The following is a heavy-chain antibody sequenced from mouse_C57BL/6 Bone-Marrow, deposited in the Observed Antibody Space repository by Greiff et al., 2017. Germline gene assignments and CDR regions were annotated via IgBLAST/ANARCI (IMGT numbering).Heavy chain of an antibody. D-gene: IGHD1-1*01. CDR1: GYTFTDYY. Sequence: LQESGPELVKPGASVKISCKASGYTFTDYYINWVKQRPGQGLEWIGWIYPGSGNTKYNEKFKGKATLTVDTSSSTAYMQLSSLTSEDSAVYFCARTYYYGSSYYYAMDYWGQGTSVTVSS. CDR3: ARTYYYGSSYYYAMDY. V-gene: IGHV1-84*01. CDR2: IYPGSGNT. J-gene: IGHJ4*01.